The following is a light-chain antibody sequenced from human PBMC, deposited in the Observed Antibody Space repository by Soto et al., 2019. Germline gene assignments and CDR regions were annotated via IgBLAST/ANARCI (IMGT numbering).Light chain of an antibody. V-gene: IGLV2-23*01. CDR2: ESS. Sequence: QSALTQPASVSGSPGQSIAISCTGSSSDIGTYNFVSWYQQHPGQAPKLMIYESSKRPSGISSRFSGSRSGNTASLTISGLQAEDEACYYCYSPAGGLLLVFGGGTKVTVL. CDR3: YSPAGGLLLV. CDR1: SSDIGTYNF. J-gene: IGLJ3*02.